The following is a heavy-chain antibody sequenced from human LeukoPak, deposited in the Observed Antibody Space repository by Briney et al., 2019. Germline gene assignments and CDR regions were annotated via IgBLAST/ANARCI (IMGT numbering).Heavy chain of an antibody. J-gene: IGHJ4*02. CDR1: GFTFNSYA. V-gene: IGHV3-30*04. CDR2: ISYDGSIN. CDR3: ARDRRYCSGGSCYFDYFFDY. D-gene: IGHD2-15*01. Sequence: PGTSLRLSCAASGFTFNSYAVHWVCQAPGKGLEWVAVISYDGSINFYAASVKGRFTISRDNSKNTLYLQMNSLRIDDTALYFCARDRRYCSGGSCYFDYFFDYWGQGTLVTVSS.